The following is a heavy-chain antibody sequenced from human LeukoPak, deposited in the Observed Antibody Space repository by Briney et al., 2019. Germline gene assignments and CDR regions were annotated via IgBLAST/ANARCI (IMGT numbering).Heavy chain of an antibody. CDR3: ARGVRGYYYYYMDV. CDR1: GYTFTSYA. V-gene: IGHV7-4-1*02. Sequence: ASVKVSCKASGYTFTSYAMNWVRQAPGQGLEWMGWINTNTGNPTYAQGFTGRFVFSLDTSVSTAYLQVSSLKAEDTAVYYCARGVRGYYYYYMDVWGKGTTVTVSS. CDR2: INTNTGNP. J-gene: IGHJ6*03.